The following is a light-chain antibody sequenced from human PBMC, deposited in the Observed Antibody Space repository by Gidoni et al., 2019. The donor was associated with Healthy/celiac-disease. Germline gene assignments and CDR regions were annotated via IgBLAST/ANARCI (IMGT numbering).Light chain of an antibody. Sequence: LVLTQSPGTLTLSPGERVTPSCRASQSVSSNYVAWYQQKPGHAPRLLIYDAFNRATGIPDRFSGSGSGTDFTLTISRLEPEDFVVYYCQQYGNFPITFGQGTRLEIK. V-gene: IGKV3-20*01. J-gene: IGKJ5*01. CDR2: DAF. CDR1: QSVSSNY. CDR3: QQYGNFPIT.